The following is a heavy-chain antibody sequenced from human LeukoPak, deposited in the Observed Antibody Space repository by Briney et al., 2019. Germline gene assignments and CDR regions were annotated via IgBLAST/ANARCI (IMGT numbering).Heavy chain of an antibody. CDR1: GGSISSYY. J-gene: IGHJ4*02. V-gene: IGHV4-4*09. CDR3: ATYGSIKGFDY. Sequence: SETLSLTCAVSGGSISSYYWSWIRQPPGNGLGGMGYIYTSGSTNYNPSLKSRVTISVDTSKNQFSLKLSSVTAADTAVYYCATYGSIKGFDYWGQGTLVTVSS. D-gene: IGHD5-24*01. CDR2: IYTSGST.